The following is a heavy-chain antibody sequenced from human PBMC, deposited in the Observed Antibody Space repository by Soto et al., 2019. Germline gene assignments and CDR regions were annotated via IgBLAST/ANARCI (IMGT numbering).Heavy chain of an antibody. CDR2: ISGSGGST. CDR3: AKAKAPYHYDSSGYFEH. J-gene: IGHJ4*02. CDR1: EFTFSSYA. Sequence: GGSLRLSCAASEFTFSSYAMSWVRQTLGKGLEWVSAISGSGGSTYYADSVTGRFTISRDNSKNTLYLQMNSLRAEDTAVYYCAKAKAPYHYDSSGYFEHWGQGTLAPVSS. V-gene: IGHV3-23*01. D-gene: IGHD3-22*01.